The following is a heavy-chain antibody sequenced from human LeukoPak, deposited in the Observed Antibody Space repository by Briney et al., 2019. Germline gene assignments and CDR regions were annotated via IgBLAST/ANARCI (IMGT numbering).Heavy chain of an antibody. CDR1: GFNFNIYT. CDR3: ARARYSNSWNDVFDI. Sequence: PGGSLRLSCAASGFNFNIYTMSWVRQAQGKGLEWISAVGSGGTRYYADSVKGRFAISRDNVKNSVYLQLNSLRAEDTAVYYCARARYSNSWNDVFDIWGQGTVVTVSS. J-gene: IGHJ3*02. D-gene: IGHD6-13*01. V-gene: IGHV3-69-1*02. CDR2: VGSGGTR.